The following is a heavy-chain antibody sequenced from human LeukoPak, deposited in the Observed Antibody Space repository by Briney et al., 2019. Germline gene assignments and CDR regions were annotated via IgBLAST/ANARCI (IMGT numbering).Heavy chain of an antibody. D-gene: IGHD3-22*01. CDR2: IYSGGST. V-gene: IGHV3-66*02. CDR3: ARGAYYYDDDY. Sequence: GGSLRLSCAASGFTVSSNYMSWVRQAPGKGLEWVSVIYSGGSTYYADSVKGRFTISRDNSKNTLYLQMNSLRAEDTAVYYCARGAYYYDDDYWGQGTLVTVSS. J-gene: IGHJ4*02. CDR1: GFTVSSNY.